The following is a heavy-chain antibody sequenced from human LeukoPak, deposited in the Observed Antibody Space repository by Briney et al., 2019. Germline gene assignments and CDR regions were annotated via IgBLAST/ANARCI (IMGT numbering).Heavy chain of an antibody. D-gene: IGHD3-10*01. J-gene: IGHJ4*02. V-gene: IGHV3-30*18. CDR2: ITYDGITT. Sequence: GGSLRLSCVASGFTLSSCGMHWVRQAPGKGLEWVAVITYDGITTYSDDSVKGRFTISRDISKSTLHLQMNNLRPEDTAVYFCVKEQGSGYYRTADYWGQGTLVTVSS. CDR1: GFTLSSCG. CDR3: VKEQGSGYYRTADY.